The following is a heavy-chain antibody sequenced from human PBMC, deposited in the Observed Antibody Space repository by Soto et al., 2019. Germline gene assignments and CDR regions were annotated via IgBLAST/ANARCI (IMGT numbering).Heavy chain of an antibody. CDR2: IYYSGST. Sequence: SETLSLTCTVSGGSISSGDYYWSWIRQPPGKGLEWIGYIYYSGSTYYNPSLKSRVTISVDTSKNQFSLKLSSVTAADTAAYYCARDAAQFIGGATTGYYGMDVWGQGTTVTVS. CDR3: ARDAAQFIGGATTGYYGMDV. CDR1: GGSISSGDYY. V-gene: IGHV4-30-4*01. J-gene: IGHJ6*01. D-gene: IGHD1-26*01.